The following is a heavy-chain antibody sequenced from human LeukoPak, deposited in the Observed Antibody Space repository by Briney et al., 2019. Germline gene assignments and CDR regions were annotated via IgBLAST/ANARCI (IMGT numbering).Heavy chain of an antibody. CDR1: GFTFSTYA. V-gene: IGHV3-30*01. CDR3: ARDGISRGPGTYYNA. Sequence: GRSLRLSCAASGFTFSTYAMHWVRQAPGKGLEWVTLISYDGSNKYYADSVKGRFTVSRDNSKNTLYLQMNSLRAEDTAVYYCARDGISRGPGTYYNAWGEGTLVTVSS. CDR2: ISYDGSNK. J-gene: IGHJ5*02. D-gene: IGHD3-10*01.